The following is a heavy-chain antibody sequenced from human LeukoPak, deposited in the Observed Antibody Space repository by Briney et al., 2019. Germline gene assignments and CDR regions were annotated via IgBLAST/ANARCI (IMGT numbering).Heavy chain of an antibody. CDR1: GGTFSSYA. J-gene: IGHJ5*02. CDR3: ARLRRQQLAVNWFDP. V-gene: IGHV1-69*05. CDR2: IIPIFGTA. D-gene: IGHD6-13*01. Sequence: SVKVSCKASGGTFSSYAISWVRQAPGQGLEWMGGIIPIFGTANYAQKFQGRVTMTRNTSISTAYMELSSLRSEDTAVYYCARLRRQQLAVNWFDPWGQGTLVTVSS.